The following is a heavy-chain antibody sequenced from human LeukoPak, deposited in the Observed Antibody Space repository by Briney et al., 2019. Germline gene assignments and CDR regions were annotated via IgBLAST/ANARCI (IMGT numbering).Heavy chain of an antibody. CDR1: GFTFSSYG. D-gene: IGHD3-10*01. Sequence: GGSLRLSCAASGFTFSSYGMHCVRQAPGKGLEWGAFIRYDGSNKYYAASAKGRFTISRDNSKNTLYLQMTSLRAEDTAVYYCARTYGSGSSYYYYYMDVWGKGTTVTVSS. CDR2: IRYDGSNK. J-gene: IGHJ6*03. CDR3: ARTYGSGSSYYYYYMDV. V-gene: IGHV3-30*02.